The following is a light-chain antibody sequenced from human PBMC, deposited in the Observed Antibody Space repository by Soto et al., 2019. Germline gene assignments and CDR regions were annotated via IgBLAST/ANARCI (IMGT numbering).Light chain of an antibody. J-gene: IGLJ2*01. Sequence: HSALTQPPSASGSPGQSVTISCTGTSSDVGGYNYVSWYQQHPGKAPKLMIYEVNKRPSGVPDRFSGSKSGNTASLTVSGLQAEDEAYYYCSSYTGSNKVFGGGTKLTVL. V-gene: IGLV2-8*01. CDR3: SSYTGSNKV. CDR1: SSDVGGYNY. CDR2: EVN.